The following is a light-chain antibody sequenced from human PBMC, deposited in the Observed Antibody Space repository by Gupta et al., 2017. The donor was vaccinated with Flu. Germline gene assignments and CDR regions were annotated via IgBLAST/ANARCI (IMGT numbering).Light chain of an antibody. V-gene: IGKV3-11*01. J-gene: IGKJ4*01. Sequence: EIVFTQSPVTRSLYPGERATLSCRASQSVSSYLNWYQQKPGQAPRLLIYDVSIRATGIPARFSGSGSGTDFTLTISSLEPEDFAVYYCQQRSRWPLTFGGGTKVEIK. CDR3: QQRSRWPLT. CDR2: DVS. CDR1: QSVSSY.